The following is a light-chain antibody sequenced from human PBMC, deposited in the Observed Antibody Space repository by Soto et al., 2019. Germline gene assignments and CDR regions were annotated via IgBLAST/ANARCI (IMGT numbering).Light chain of an antibody. V-gene: IGLV3-21*04. Sequence: SYELTQPPSVSVAPRDTARITCGGNNIGSKSVHWYQQKPGQAPVLVIYYDSDRPSGIPERFSGSNSGNTATLTISRVEAGDEADYYCQVWDSNIDHYVFGTGTKVTVL. CDR2: YDS. CDR3: QVWDSNIDHYV. CDR1: NIGSKS. J-gene: IGLJ1*01.